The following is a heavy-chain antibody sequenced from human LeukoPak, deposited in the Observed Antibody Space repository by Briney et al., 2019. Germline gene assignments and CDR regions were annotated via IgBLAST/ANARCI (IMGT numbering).Heavy chain of an antibody. CDR1: GGSISSSSYY. CDR3: ARPSYYYDSSGYYSLYWYFDL. D-gene: IGHD3-22*01. Sequence: PSETLSLTCTVSGGSISSSSYYWGWIRQPPGKGLEWIGSIYYSGSTYYNPSLKSRVTISVDTSKNQFSLKRSSVTAADTAVYYCARPSYYYDSSGYYSLYWYFDLWGRGTLVTVSS. J-gene: IGHJ2*01. CDR2: IYYSGST. V-gene: IGHV4-39*01.